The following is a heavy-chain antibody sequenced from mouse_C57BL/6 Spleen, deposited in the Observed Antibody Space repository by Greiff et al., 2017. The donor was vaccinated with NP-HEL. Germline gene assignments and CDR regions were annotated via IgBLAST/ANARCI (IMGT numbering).Heavy chain of an antibody. J-gene: IGHJ2*01. V-gene: IGHV6-3*01. D-gene: IGHD1-1*02. Sequence: EVKLQESGGGLVQPGGSMKLSCVASGFTFSNYWMNWVRQSPEKGLEWVAQIRLKSDNYATNYAESVKGRFTISRDDSKSSVYLQMNNLRAGDTGIYYCTVMGYWGQGTTLTVSS. CDR1: GFTFSNYW. CDR3: TVMGY. CDR2: IRLKSDNYAT.